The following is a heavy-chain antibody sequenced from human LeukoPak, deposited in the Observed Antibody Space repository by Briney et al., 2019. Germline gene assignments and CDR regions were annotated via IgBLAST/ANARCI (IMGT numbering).Heavy chain of an antibody. CDR2: ISSSSSTI. D-gene: IGHD2-15*01. CDR1: GFTFNTYG. V-gene: IGHV3-48*01. J-gene: IGHJ4*02. Sequence: GGPLRLSCAASGFTFNTYGMSWVRQAPGKGLEWISYISSSSSTIYYADSVKGRFTISRDNVKTSLYLQMNSLRAEDTALYYCARSSSGDYWGQGTLVTVSS. CDR3: ARSSSGDY.